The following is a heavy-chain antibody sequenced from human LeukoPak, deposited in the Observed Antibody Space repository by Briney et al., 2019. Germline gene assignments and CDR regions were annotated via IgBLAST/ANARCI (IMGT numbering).Heavy chain of an antibody. Sequence: GGSLRLSCAASGFNFDDYAMHWVRQAPGKGLEWVSGISWNSGSIGYADSVRGRFTISRDNSKNTLYLQMNSLRAEDTAVYYCAKDRIAVAGPYYYYMDVWGKGTTVTVSS. D-gene: IGHD6-19*01. CDR1: GFNFDDYA. V-gene: IGHV3-9*01. J-gene: IGHJ6*03. CDR2: ISWNSGSI. CDR3: AKDRIAVAGPYYYYMDV.